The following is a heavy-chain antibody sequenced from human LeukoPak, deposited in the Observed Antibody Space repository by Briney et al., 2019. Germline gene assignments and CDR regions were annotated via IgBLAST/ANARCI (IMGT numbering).Heavy chain of an antibody. CDR2: IYHSGAT. CDR3: ARGPNDILTGYYRTFFDY. V-gene: IGHV4-30-2*01. D-gene: IGHD3-9*01. CDR1: GGSISTGGYS. J-gene: IGHJ4*02. Sequence: SETLSLTCAVSGGSISTGGYSWSWIRQPPGKGLEFIGYIYHSGATYYNPSLKSRVTISVDRSKDQFSLKLTSVTAADTAVYYCARGPNDILTGYYRTFFDYWGQGSQVAVSS.